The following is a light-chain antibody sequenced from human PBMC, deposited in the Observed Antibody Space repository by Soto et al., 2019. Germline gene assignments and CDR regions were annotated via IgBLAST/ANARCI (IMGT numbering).Light chain of an antibody. CDR3: QQSYRTLPIFT. V-gene: IGKV1-39*01. J-gene: IGKJ3*01. CDR2: AAS. Sequence: DIQMTQSPSSLSASVGDRVTITCRASQSISRYLNWYQQKPGKAPKVLIYAASSLQSGVPSRFSGSGSGTDFAFTIRSMQHADFATYFCQQSYRTLPIFTFGPGTKVDFK. CDR1: QSISRY.